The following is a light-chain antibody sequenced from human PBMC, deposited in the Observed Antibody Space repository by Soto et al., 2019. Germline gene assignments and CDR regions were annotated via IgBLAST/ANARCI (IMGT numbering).Light chain of an antibody. CDR2: GAS. Sequence: EIVLTQSPGTLSLSPGQRATLSCRASESISRDYLAWYQQRLGQAPRLLIYGASSGATGIPDRFSGSGSGTDFTLTISRLEPEDFAVYFCQQFGNSPRTFGQGTKLEIK. V-gene: IGKV3-20*01. CDR1: ESISRDY. J-gene: IGKJ2*01. CDR3: QQFGNSPRT.